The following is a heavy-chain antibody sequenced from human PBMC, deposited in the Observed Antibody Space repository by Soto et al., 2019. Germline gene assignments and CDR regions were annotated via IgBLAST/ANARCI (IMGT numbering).Heavy chain of an antibody. CDR1: GYTFTSFD. CDR2: MNPNSGNT. V-gene: IGHV1-8*01. Sequence: ASVKVSFKASGYTFTSFDINWVRQATGQGLEWMGWMNPNSGNTGYAQKFQGRVTMTRDTSISTAYMELSSLRSEDTAVYYCARDTSRYSSGYNYWGQGALVTVSS. J-gene: IGHJ4*02. CDR3: ARDTSRYSSGYNY. D-gene: IGHD6-19*01.